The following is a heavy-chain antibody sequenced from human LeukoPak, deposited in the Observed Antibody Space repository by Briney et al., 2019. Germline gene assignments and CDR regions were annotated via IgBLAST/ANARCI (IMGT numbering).Heavy chain of an antibody. CDR1: GYTFTNYV. J-gene: IGHJ4*02. CDR2: ISGYNDNA. Sequence: ASVKVSCKASGYTFTNYVISWVRQAPGQGLEWVGWISGYNDNAHYAQKLQGRVTMTRETSTSTVYMELRSLSSDDTAIYYCARDGNDVMDYWGQGTQVTVSS. CDR3: ARDGNDVMDY. D-gene: IGHD1-1*01. V-gene: IGHV1-18*01.